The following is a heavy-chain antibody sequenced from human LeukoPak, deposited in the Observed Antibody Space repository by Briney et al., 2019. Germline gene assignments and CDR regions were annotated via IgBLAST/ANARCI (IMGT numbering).Heavy chain of an antibody. CDR1: GFTFSNYN. CDR3: ARGSTGDYLDY. Sequence: GGSLRLSCAASGFTFSNYNINWVRQAPGKGLEWVSYISSSSSTIYYADSVKGRFTISRDNAKNSLYLQMNSLRAEDTAVYYCARGSTGDYLDYWGQGTLDTVPS. CDR2: ISSSSSTI. D-gene: IGHD1-14*01. J-gene: IGHJ4*02. V-gene: IGHV3-48*01.